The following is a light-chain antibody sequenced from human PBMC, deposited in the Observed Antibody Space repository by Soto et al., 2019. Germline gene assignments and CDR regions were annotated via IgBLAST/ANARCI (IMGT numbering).Light chain of an antibody. Sequence: EVVMTQSPGTLSLSPGESATLSCRAARSVNSYLAWYQQKPGQAPRLLIYDASSRPTDIPARFSGSGSGTDFTLTISSLEPEDYALYYCQQRSNWPITFGQGTRLEIK. J-gene: IGKJ5*01. CDR1: RSVNSY. CDR2: DAS. V-gene: IGKV3-11*01. CDR3: QQRSNWPIT.